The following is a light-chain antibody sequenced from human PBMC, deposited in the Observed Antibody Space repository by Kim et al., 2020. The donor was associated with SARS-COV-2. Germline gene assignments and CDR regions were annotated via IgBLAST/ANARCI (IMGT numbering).Light chain of an antibody. CDR3: QHRSNWPWT. J-gene: IGKJ1*01. V-gene: IGKV3-11*01. CDR1: QSVSRY. Sequence: EIVLTQSPATLSLSPGERATLSCRASQSVSRYLAWYQQKPGQAPRLLINDASNRATGIPARFSGSGSETDFTLTISSLEPEDFAVYYCQHRSNWPWTFGQGTKVDIK. CDR2: DAS.